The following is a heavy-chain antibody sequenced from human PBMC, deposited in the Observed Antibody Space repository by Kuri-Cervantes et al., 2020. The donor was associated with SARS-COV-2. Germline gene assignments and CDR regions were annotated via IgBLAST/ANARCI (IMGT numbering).Heavy chain of an antibody. Sequence: GESLKISCAASGFTFSSYGMHWVRQAPGKGLEWVAVIWYDGSNKYYADSVKGRFTISKDNSKNTLYLQMNSLRAEDTAVYYCARDPVAGLLDYWGQGTLVTVSS. CDR2: IWYDGSNK. J-gene: IGHJ4*02. V-gene: IGHV3-33*01. CDR1: GFTFSSYG. CDR3: ARDPVAGLLDY. D-gene: IGHD6-19*01.